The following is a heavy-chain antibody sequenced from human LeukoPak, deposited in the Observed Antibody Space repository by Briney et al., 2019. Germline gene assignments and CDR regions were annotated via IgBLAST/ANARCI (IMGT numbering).Heavy chain of an antibody. V-gene: IGHV1-69*05. D-gene: IGHD2-8*01. CDR3: ARDHLPVRNCTNGVCERQIQH. Sequence: TVKVSCKASGGTFSSYAISWVRQAPGQGLEWMGGIIPIFGTANYAQKFQGRVTITTHESTSTAYMELSSLRSEDTAVYYCARDHLPVRNCTNGVCERQIQHWGQGTLVTVSS. CDR2: IIPIFGTA. CDR1: GGTFSSYA. J-gene: IGHJ1*01.